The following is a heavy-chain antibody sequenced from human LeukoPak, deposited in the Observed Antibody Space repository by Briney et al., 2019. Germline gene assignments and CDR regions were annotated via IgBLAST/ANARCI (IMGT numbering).Heavy chain of an antibody. D-gene: IGHD6-19*01. CDR2: INHSGST. CDR1: GGSFSGYY. V-gene: IGHV4-34*01. Sequence: PSETLSLTCAVYGGSFSGYYWSWIRQPPGKGLEWIGEINHSGSTNYNPSLKSRVTISVDTSKNQFSLKLSSVTAADTAVYYCARGRYSSGRYFDCWGQGTLVTVSS. CDR3: ARGRYSSGRYFDC. J-gene: IGHJ4*02.